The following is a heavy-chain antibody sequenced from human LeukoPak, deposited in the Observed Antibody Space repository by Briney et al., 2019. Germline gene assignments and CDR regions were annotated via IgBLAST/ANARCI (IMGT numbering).Heavy chain of an antibody. CDR1: GFTFSSYA. Sequence: AGGSLRLSCAASGFTFSSYAMHWVRQAPGRGLEYVSAISSNGGSTYYANSVKGRFTISRDNSKNTLYLQMGSLRAEDMAVYYCARVDPSTGGFDYWGQGTLVTVSS. V-gene: IGHV3-64*01. CDR3: ARVDPSTGGFDY. CDR2: ISSNGGST. D-gene: IGHD7-27*01. J-gene: IGHJ4*02.